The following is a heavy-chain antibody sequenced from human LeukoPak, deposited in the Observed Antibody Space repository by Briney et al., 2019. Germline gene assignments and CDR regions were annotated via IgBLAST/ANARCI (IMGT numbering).Heavy chain of an antibody. D-gene: IGHD6-19*01. CDR1: GFTFSSYA. V-gene: IGHV3-30*03. J-gene: IGHJ4*02. CDR3: ARDGGSAVAGSIDY. CDR2: VSYDGSNK. Sequence: GGSLRLSCAASGFTFSSYAMSWVRQAPGKGLEWVAVVSYDGSNKYYADSVKGRFTISRDNSKNTLFLQMNSLRPEDTAVYYCARDGGSAVAGSIDYWGQETLVIVSS.